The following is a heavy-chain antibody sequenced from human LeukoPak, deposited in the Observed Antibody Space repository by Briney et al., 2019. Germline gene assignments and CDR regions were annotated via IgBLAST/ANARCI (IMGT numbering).Heavy chain of an antibody. V-gene: IGHV3-7*01. CDR2: IKQDGSEK. J-gene: IGHJ6*03. CDR1: GFTFSSYW. Sequence: GGSLRLSCAASGFTFSSYWMSWVRQASGKGLEWVANIKQDGSEKYYVDSVKGRFTISRDNAKNSLYLQMNSLRAEDTAVYYCARAPARHCSSTSCYGPPPYYMDVWGKGTTVTVSS. D-gene: IGHD2-2*01. CDR3: ARAPARHCSSTSCYGPPPYYMDV.